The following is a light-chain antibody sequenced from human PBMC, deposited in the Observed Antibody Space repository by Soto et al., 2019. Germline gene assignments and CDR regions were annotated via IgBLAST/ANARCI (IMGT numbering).Light chain of an antibody. Sequence: EIVMTQSPVTLSVSPGDRATLSCRASQSVNSNLAWYQQKPGQTPKLLIYVASTRATGIPARFSGSGSGTEFTLTISSLQSEDFAVYYCQQYNVWTLPFGGGTKVEFK. CDR1: QSVNSN. V-gene: IGKV3-15*01. J-gene: IGKJ4*01. CDR3: QQYNVWTLP. CDR2: VAS.